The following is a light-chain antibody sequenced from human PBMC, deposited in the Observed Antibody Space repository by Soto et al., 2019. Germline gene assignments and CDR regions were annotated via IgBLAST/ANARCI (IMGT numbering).Light chain of an antibody. J-gene: IGKJ1*01. CDR1: QSVSSSY. CDR2: GAS. CDR3: QQSYIAPWT. Sequence: EIVLTQSPGTLSLSPGERATLSCRASQSVSSSYLAWYQQKPGQAPRLLIYGASSRATGIPDRFSGSGSGTDFTLTISRLEPEDFATYYCQQSYIAPWTFGQGTKV. V-gene: IGKV3-20*01.